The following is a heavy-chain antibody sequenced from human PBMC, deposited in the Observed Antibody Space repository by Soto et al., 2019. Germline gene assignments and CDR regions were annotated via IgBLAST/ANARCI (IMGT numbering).Heavy chain of an antibody. CDR1: GGSISSYY. Sequence: SETLSLTCTVSGGSISSYYWSWIRQPPGKGLEWIGYFYYSGTTNYNPSLKSRVTISVDTSKNQFPLKLSSVTAADTAVYYCARDRYDSNRGNWFDPWGQGTLVTVSS. CDR2: FYYSGTT. V-gene: IGHV4-59*01. D-gene: IGHD3-22*01. CDR3: ARDRYDSNRGNWFDP. J-gene: IGHJ5*01.